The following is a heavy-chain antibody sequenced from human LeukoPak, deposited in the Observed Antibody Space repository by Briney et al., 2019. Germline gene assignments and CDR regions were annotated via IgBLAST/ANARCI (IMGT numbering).Heavy chain of an antibody. J-gene: IGHJ6*02. Sequence: TGRSLRLSCAASGFSFSSYGMHWVRQPPGKGLEWVAFISYDGSNRYYADSVKGRFTISRGNSQNTVYLQMNSLRGEDTAVYYCARDGTSYGMDVWGQGTTVTVSS. CDR1: GFSFSSYG. V-gene: IGHV3-30*03. CDR2: ISYDGSNR. CDR3: ARDGTSYGMDV. D-gene: IGHD1-1*01.